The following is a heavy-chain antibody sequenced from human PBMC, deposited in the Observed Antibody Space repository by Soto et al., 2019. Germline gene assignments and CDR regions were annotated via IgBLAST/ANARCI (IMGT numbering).Heavy chain of an antibody. CDR1: GYTFTDYY. D-gene: IGHD6-19*01. Sequence: GXSVKVSCKASGYTFTDYYMHWVRQAPGQGLEWMGWINPNSGGTNYAQKFQGRVTMTRDTSISTAYMELNRLRSDDTAVYYCARDQSPSSGWPGMDVWGQGTTVTVSS. J-gene: IGHJ6*02. V-gene: IGHV1-2*02. CDR3: ARDQSPSSGWPGMDV. CDR2: INPNSGGT.